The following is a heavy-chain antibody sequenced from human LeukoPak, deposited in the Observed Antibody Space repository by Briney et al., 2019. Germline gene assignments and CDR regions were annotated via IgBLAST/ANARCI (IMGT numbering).Heavy chain of an antibody. D-gene: IGHD6-19*01. Sequence: ASVKVSCKASGYTFTGYYMHWVRQAPGQGLEWMGWINPNSGGTNYAQKFQGRVTMTRDTSISTAYMELSRLRSDDTAVYYCARTESGGWTNYAEYFQHWGQGTLVTVSS. V-gene: IGHV1-2*02. CDR3: ARTESGGWTNYAEYFQH. CDR2: INPNSGGT. J-gene: IGHJ1*01. CDR1: GYTFTGYY.